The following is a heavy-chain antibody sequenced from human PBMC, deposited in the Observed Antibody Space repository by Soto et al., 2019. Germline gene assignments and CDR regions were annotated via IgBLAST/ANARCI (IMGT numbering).Heavy chain of an antibody. V-gene: IGHV1-3*01. Sequence: QVPLVQSGAEVKKPGASVKVSCKASGYTFTSYAMHWVRQAPGQRLEWMGWINAGNGNTKYSQKFQGRVTITRDTSASTAYMELSSLRSEDTAVYYCARDREAVAGMGWFDPWGQGTLVTVSS. CDR3: ARDREAVAGMGWFDP. CDR1: GYTFTSYA. J-gene: IGHJ5*02. CDR2: INAGNGNT. D-gene: IGHD6-19*01.